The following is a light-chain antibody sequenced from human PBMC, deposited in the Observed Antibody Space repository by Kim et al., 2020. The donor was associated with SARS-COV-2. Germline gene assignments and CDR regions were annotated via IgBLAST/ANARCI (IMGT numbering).Light chain of an antibody. V-gene: IGLV1-40*01. CDR1: TANIGAGYD. J-gene: IGLJ1*01. CDR2: GNS. CDR3: QSYDSSLSGV. Sequence: QEFTLSRTGTTANIGAGYDVPCYHQLPGTAPNLLISGNSNRPSGVPDRFSGSKSGTSASLAITGLQAEDEADYYCQSYDSSLSGVFGTGTKVTVL.